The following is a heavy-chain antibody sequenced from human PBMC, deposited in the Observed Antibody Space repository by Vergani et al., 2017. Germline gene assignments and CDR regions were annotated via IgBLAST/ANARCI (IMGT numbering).Heavy chain of an antibody. CDR1: GGSISSYN. CDR2: IYYSGST. Sequence: QVQLQESGPGLVKPSETLSLTCTVSGGSISSYNWSWIRQPPGKGLEWIGYIYYSGSTNYNPSLKSRVTISVDTSKNQFSLKLSSVTAADTAVYYCARVYYDFWSAPRGYYYYMDVWGKGTTVTVSS. V-gene: IGHV4-59*01. J-gene: IGHJ6*03. D-gene: IGHD3-3*01. CDR3: ARVYYDFWSAPRGYYYYMDV.